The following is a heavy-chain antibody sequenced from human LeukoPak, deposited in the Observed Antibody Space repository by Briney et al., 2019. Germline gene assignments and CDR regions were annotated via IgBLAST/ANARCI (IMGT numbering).Heavy chain of an antibody. J-gene: IGHJ4*02. CDR3: ARRDLGSPDY. V-gene: IGHV1-2*02. CDR1: GYTFIDYY. D-gene: IGHD1-26*01. CDR2: INPNSGGS. Sequence: ASVKVSCKASGYTFIDYYIHWVRQAPGQGLEWMGWINPNSGGSNYAQKFQGRVTMTRDTSINTAYMELSRLRSDDTAVYYCARRDLGSPDYWGQGTLVTVSS.